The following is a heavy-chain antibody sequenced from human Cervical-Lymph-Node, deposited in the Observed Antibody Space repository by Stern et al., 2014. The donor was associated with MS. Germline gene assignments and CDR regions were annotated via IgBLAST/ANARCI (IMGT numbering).Heavy chain of an antibody. CDR2: ISSSSSYI. CDR1: GFTFSSYS. V-gene: IGHV3-21*01. J-gene: IGHJ6*02. Sequence: EVQLVESGGGLVKPGGSLRLSCAASGFTFSSYSMNWVRQAPGKGLEWVSSISSSSSYIYYADSVKGRFTSSRDNAKNSLYLQMNSLRAEDTAVYYCARKDRDGMDVWGQGTTVTVSS. D-gene: IGHD2-15*01. CDR3: ARKDRDGMDV.